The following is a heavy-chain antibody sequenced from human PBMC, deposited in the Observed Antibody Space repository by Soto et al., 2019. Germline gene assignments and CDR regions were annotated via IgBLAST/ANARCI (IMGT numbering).Heavy chain of an antibody. V-gene: IGHV3-73*01. CDR3: ARRLYDFWSGHPKGLDY. J-gene: IGHJ4*02. D-gene: IGHD3-3*01. CDR2: IRTKANNYAT. Sequence: GGSLRLSCAASGFTFSGSAMHWVRQASGKGLEWVGRIRTKANNYATAYAVSVKGRFTISRDDSRNTAYLQMNSLKTEDTAVYYCARRLYDFWSGHPKGLDYWGQVPVVTVSS. CDR1: GFTFSGSA.